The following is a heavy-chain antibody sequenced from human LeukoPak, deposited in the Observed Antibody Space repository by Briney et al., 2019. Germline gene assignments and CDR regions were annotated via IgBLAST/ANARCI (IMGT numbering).Heavy chain of an antibody. Sequence: ASVKVSCKASGDTFTGYYMHWVRQAPGQGFEWMGWINPNSGGTNYAQKFQGRVTMTRDTSISTAYMELSRLRSDDTAVYYCARSRSRDCSSTSCYSYGLDYWGQGTLVTVSS. CDR3: ARSRSRDCSSTSCYSYGLDY. D-gene: IGHD2-2*01. CDR1: GDTFTGYY. J-gene: IGHJ4*02. V-gene: IGHV1-2*02. CDR2: INPNSGGT.